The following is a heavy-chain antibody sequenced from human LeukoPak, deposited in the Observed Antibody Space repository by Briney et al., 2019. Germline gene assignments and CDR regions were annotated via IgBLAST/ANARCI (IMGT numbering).Heavy chain of an antibody. D-gene: IGHD5-18*01. J-gene: IGHJ3*02. CDR3: ARVEEYSIDAFDI. V-gene: IGHV3-7*01. CDR1: GFTFSSYW. CDR2: IKQDGSEK. Sequence: GGSLRLSCAASGFTFSSYWMSWVRQAPGKGLEWVANIKQDGSEKYYVDSVKGRFTISRDNAKNSLYLQMNSLRAEDTAVYYCARVEEYSIDAFDIWGQGTMVTVSS.